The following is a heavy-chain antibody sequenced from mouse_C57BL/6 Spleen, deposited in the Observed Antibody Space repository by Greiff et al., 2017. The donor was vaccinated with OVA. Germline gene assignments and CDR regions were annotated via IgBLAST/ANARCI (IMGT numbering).Heavy chain of an antibody. CDR2: IDPSDSYT. V-gene: IGHV1-59*01. CDR3: ARATTVVAIDY. D-gene: IGHD1-1*01. J-gene: IGHJ2*01. Sequence: VQLQQPGAELVRPGTSVKLSCKASGYTFTSYWMHWVKQRPGQGLEWIGVIDPSDSYTNYNQKFKGKATLTVDTSSSTAYMQLSSLTSEDSAVYYCARATTVVAIDYWGQGTTLTVSS. CDR1: GYTFTSYW.